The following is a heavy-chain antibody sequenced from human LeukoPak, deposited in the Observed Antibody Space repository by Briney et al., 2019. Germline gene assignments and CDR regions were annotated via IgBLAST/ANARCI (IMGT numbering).Heavy chain of an antibody. D-gene: IGHD1-7*01. CDR1: GFSISGYY. J-gene: IGHJ5*02. CDR3: ARHGNKWNYVSWFDP. Sequence: SETLSLTCSVSGFSISGYYWSWIRQPPGKGLEWVGYIYYNGNTNYNPSLKSGVTISVDTSKNQFSRKLSSVTAGETAVYYCARHGNKWNYVSWFDPWGQGTLVTVSS. V-gene: IGHV4-59*08. CDR2: IYYNGNT.